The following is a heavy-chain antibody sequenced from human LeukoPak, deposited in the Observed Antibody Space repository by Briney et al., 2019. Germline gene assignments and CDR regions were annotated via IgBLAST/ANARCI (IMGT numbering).Heavy chain of an antibody. CDR1: GFTFSSYW. CDR2: INSDGSST. D-gene: IGHD5-18*01. V-gene: IGHV3-74*01. CDR3: ARVRTNTYGFDY. J-gene: IGHJ4*02. Sequence: GGSLRLSCTASGFTFSSYWMSWVRQAPGKGLVWVSHINSDGSSTSYADSVKGRFTISRDNAKNTLYLQMNSLRAEDTAVYYCARVRTNTYGFDYWGQGTLVTVSS.